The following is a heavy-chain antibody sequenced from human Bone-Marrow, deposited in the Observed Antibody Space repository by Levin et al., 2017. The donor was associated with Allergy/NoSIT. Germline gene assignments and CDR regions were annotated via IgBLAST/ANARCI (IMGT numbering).Heavy chain of an antibody. V-gene: IGHV2-5*02. CDR2: IYWDDEK. CDR3: AHRKPATYYVDY. CDR1: GFSLNSNGEG. D-gene: IGHD1-1*01. Sequence: SGPTLVKPTQTLTLTCSFSGFSLNSNGEGVAWIRPPPGKAPEWLALIYWDDEKRYSPSLESRLSITRDTSRNQVVLKMTKLNPVDTATYFCAHRKPATYYVDYWGLGTLVTVSS. J-gene: IGHJ4*02.